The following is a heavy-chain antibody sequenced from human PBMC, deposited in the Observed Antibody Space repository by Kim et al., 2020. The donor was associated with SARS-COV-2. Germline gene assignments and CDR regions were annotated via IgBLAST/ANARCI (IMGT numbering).Heavy chain of an antibody. CDR1: GFTFSTYN. CDR3: ARDRRPGAAGLAFDL. V-gene: IGHV3-48*02. J-gene: IGHJ4*02. CDR2: LHSGSKSV. D-gene: IGHD1-1*01. Sequence: GGSLRLSCAASGFTFSTYNMNWVRQAPGKALEWVSLLHSGSKSVYYTDSVKGRFTVSRDNAKSSLYLQMNSLKDEDTAVYYCARDRRPGAAGLAFDLWGQGSLVTVST.